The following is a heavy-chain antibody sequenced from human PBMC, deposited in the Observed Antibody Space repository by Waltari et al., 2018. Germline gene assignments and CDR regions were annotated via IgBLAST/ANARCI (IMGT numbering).Heavy chain of an antibody. D-gene: IGHD1-26*01. CDR1: GYSISSGYY. J-gene: IGHJ6*02. Sequence: QVQLQESGPGLVKPSETLSLTCTVPGYSISSGYYWGWIRQPPGKGLEWIGMIYHSGRTYYNPSLKSRVTISVDTSKNQFSLKLSSVTAADTAVYYCARDGGATYYYYYGMDVWGQGTTVTVSS. V-gene: IGHV4-38-2*02. CDR2: IYHSGRT. CDR3: ARDGGATYYYYYGMDV.